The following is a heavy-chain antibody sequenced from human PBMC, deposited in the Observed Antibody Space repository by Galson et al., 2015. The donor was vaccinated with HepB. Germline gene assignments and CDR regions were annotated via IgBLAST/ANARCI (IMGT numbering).Heavy chain of an antibody. D-gene: IGHD6-19*01. V-gene: IGHV1-3*01. J-gene: IGHJ5*02. CDR1: GYTFTSYA. Sequence: SVKVSCKASGYTFTSYAMHWVRQAPGQRLEWMGWINAGNGNTKYSQKFQGRVTITRDTSASTAYMELSSLRSEDTAVYYCARDGEQWLVYYWFDPWGQGTLVTVSS. CDR2: INAGNGNT. CDR3: ARDGEQWLVYYWFDP.